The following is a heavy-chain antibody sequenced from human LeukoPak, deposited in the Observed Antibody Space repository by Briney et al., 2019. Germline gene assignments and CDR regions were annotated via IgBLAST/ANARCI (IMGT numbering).Heavy chain of an antibody. V-gene: IGHV3-30*04. CDR3: ARRDSDYMDV. Sequence: GGSLRLSCAASGFTFSSYAMHWVRQAPGKGLEWVAVISYDGSNKYYADSVKGRFTISRDNSKNTLYLQMNSLRAEDTAVYYCARRDSDYMDVWGKGTTVTVSS. J-gene: IGHJ6*03. CDR1: GFTFSSYA. CDR2: ISYDGSNK. D-gene: IGHD1-26*01.